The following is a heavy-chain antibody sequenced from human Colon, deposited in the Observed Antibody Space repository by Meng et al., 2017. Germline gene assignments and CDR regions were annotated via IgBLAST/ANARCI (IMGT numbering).Heavy chain of an antibody. V-gene: IGHV6-1*01. J-gene: IGHJ4*02. CDR1: VDSVSSNRAL. CDR2: TYYRSEWQN. Sequence: QVHLQQSGPGLVKPSQTLSLTCATSVDSVSSNRALWHWVRQSPSRGLEWLGQTYYRSEWQNHYGVSVKSRITINADTSRNHFSLHLNSVTPEDTAVYYCTTWYGEYWGQGTLVTVSS. D-gene: IGHD3-10*01. CDR3: TTWYGEY.